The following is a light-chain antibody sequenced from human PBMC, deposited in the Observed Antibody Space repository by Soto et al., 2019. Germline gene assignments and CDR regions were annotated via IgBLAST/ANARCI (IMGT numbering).Light chain of an antibody. V-gene: IGKV3-15*01. CDR1: QSVSSS. CDR2: GAS. Sequence: AKDPSTLSLSHDERETLSCRASQSVSSSFLAWYQQKPGQAPRLLIYGASTRATGIPARFSGSGSGTEFTLTISSLQSEEFAGYYGQQYNNLPPWWFGSGTKVDIK. CDR3: QQYNNLPPWW. J-gene: IGKJ3*01.